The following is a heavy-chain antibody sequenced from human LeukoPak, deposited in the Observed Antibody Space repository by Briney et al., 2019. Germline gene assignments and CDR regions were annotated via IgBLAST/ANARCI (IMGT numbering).Heavy chain of an antibody. CDR3: ARGDPSGRPGIGFDY. CDR1: GGSISNNY. J-gene: IGHJ4*02. CDR2: FHDSEGT. V-gene: IGHV4-59*01. D-gene: IGHD1-26*01. Sequence: PSETLSLTCTVSGGSISNNYWTWIRQPPGKGLERIGHFHDSEGTNYNPSLKSRVSISLDTSKSQVSLTLRSVTAADTAVYYCARGDPSGRPGIGFDYWGQGTLVTVSS.